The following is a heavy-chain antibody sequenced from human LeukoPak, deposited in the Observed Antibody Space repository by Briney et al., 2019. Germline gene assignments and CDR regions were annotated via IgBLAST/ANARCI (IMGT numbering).Heavy chain of an antibody. Sequence: GGSLRLSCAASGFTFRSHGMHWVRQAPGKGLEWVAFIWYDGSNKYYTDSVKGRFTISRDNSKNALYLQMNSLRAEDTAVYYCAGDRATSYFDYWGQGALVTISS. J-gene: IGHJ4*02. V-gene: IGHV3-33*01. D-gene: IGHD1-26*01. CDR2: IWYDGSNK. CDR1: GFTFRSHG. CDR3: AGDRATSYFDY.